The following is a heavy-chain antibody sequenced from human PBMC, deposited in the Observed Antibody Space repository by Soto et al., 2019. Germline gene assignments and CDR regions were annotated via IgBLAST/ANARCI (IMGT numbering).Heavy chain of an antibody. Sequence: QVQLVQSGAEVKKPGASVKVSCKASGYTFTSYGISWVRQAPGQGREWMGWLSAYNGNTKNAQKLQGRVTMTTDTSTSTAYMELRRLRSDDTAVYYCARDLAVGLVDYWGQGTLVTVSS. J-gene: IGHJ4*02. CDR3: ARDLAVGLVDY. CDR2: LSAYNGNT. V-gene: IGHV1-18*01. D-gene: IGHD6-19*01. CDR1: GYTFTSYG.